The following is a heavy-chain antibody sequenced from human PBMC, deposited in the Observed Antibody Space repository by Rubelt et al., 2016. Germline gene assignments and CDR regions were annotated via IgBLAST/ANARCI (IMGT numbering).Heavy chain of an antibody. V-gene: IGHV4-34*01. J-gene: IGHJ4*02. CDR2: IDHSGST. Sequence: QVQLQQWGAGLLKPSETLSLTCVVYGGSFSGYYWSWIRQSPGKGLEWIGEIDHSGSTNYTPALTSRGTISVDTSRNQCSLKLGSVTAADTAVYYCARSLYYGSGSYSYWGQGTLVTVSS. CDR1: GGSFSGYY. CDR3: ARSLYYGSGSYSY. D-gene: IGHD3-10*01.